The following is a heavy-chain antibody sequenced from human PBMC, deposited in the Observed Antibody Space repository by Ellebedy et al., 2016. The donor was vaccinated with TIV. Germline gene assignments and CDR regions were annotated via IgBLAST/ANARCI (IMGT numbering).Heavy chain of an antibody. V-gene: IGHV3-43*02. CDR3: AKAYYYYDSSPLDD. CDR1: GFDFEDYA. D-gene: IGHD3-22*01. J-gene: IGHJ4*02. Sequence: GGSLRLSCAAPGFDFEDYAMHWVRHAPGKGLEWVSLISADGSSAMYADSVKGRFTTSRDNIKNSLSLQMNNLKSEDTAFYFCAKAYYYYDSSPLDDWGPGTPVTVSS. CDR2: ISADGSSA.